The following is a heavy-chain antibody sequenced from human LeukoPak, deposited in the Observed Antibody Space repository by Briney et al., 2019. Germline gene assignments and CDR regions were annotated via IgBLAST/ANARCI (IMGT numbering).Heavy chain of an antibody. Sequence: AASVKVSSKASGYTFTDYYMHWVRQAPGQGLGWMGWINPSSGDTNYAQKFQGRVTMTTDTSTSTAYMELRSLRSDDTAVYYCARGRGTGWFDPWGQGTLVTVSS. D-gene: IGHD2-15*01. CDR3: ARGRGTGWFDP. V-gene: IGHV1-2*02. CDR2: INPSSGDT. CDR1: GYTFTDYY. J-gene: IGHJ5*02.